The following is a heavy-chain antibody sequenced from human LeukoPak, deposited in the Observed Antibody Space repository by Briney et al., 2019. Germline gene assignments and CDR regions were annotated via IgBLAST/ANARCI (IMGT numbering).Heavy chain of an antibody. CDR1: GFTFSSYG. D-gene: IGHD3-3*01. CDR3: ARETRGFLEWLGFDY. J-gene: IGHJ4*02. Sequence: GRSLRLSCAASGFTFSSYGMQWFRQAPDKGLEWVANIKQDGSEKYYVDSVKGRFTISRDNAKNSLYLQMNSLRAEDTAVYYCARETRGFLEWLGFDYWGQGTLVTVSS. V-gene: IGHV3-7*01. CDR2: IKQDGSEK.